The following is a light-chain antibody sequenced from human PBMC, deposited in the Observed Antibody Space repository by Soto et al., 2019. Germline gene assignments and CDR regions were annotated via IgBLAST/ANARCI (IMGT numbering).Light chain of an antibody. Sequence: SVLTQPASVSGSHGQSLTIACTGTSSDVGSHIAVTWYQQPPGKVPRLIIYEVTKRPSGISNRFSGSKSGNSASLTISWLQAEDEADYYCCSFTNSGTFVFGTGTKVTVL. CDR1: SSDVGSHIA. J-gene: IGLJ1*01. CDR3: CSFTNSGTFV. V-gene: IGLV2-23*02. CDR2: EVT.